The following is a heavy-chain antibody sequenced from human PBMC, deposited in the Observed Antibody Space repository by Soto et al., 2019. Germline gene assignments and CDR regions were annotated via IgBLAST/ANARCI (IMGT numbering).Heavy chain of an antibody. CDR1: GFTVSSNY. D-gene: IGHD5-12*01. CDR3: AAYSDYEY. V-gene: IGHV3-66*01. J-gene: IGHJ4*02. CDR2: IYSAGST. Sequence: EVQLVESGGALVQPGGSLRLSCAASGFTVSSNYMSWVRQAPGKGLEWVSVIYSAGSTDYADSVKGRFTISRDNSKNTLFLQMNSLRAEDTAVYYCAAYSDYEYWGQGTLVTVSS.